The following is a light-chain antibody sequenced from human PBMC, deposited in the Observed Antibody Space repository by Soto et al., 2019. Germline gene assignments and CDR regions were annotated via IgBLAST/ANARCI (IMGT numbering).Light chain of an antibody. V-gene: IGLV2-23*02. CDR1: SSDVGSYNL. CDR3: CSYAGSSTPLI. Sequence: QSALTQPASVSGSPGQSITISCTGTSSDVGSYNLVSWYQQHPGKAPKLMIYEVSKRPSGVSNRCSGSKSGNTASLTISGLQAEDEADYYGCSYAGSSTPLIFGTGTKLTVL. J-gene: IGLJ1*01. CDR2: EVS.